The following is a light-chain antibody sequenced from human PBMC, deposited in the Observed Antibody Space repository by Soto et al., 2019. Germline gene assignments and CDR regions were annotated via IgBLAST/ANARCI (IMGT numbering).Light chain of an antibody. CDR3: QQSYRAPPT. CDR1: QTTSIY. CDR2: AAS. J-gene: IGKJ1*01. Sequence: DNQLTQSPLSLPASLGDRVTITCRSSQTTSIYLNWYQHKPGKAPRLLIYAASNLQSGVPSRFSGSGSGTEFTLTISSLQPEDFATYYCQQSYRAPPTFGQGTKVEIK. V-gene: IGKV1-39*01.